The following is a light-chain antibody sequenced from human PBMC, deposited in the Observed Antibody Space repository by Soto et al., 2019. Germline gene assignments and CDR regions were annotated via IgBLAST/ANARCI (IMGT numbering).Light chain of an antibody. CDR2: VNSGGSH. J-gene: IGLJ7*01. V-gene: IGLV4-69*01. CDR1: SGHSNYA. Sequence: QLVLTQSPSASASLGASVKLTCTLSSGHSNYAIAWHQQQPEKGPRYLMKVNSGGSHIKGDGIPDRFSGSSSGAERYRFISRLQSEDEADYYCQTWGTGSAIVVFGGGTQLTVL. CDR3: QTWGTGSAIVV.